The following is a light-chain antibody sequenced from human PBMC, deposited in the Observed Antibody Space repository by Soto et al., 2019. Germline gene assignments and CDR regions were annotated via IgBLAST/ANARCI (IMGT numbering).Light chain of an antibody. CDR3: QQYSSYPWT. Sequence: DIQMTQSPSTLSASVGDRVTITCRASQSINIWLAWFQQKPGKDPKFMIYQVSSLESGVPSRFSSSGFGTEFTLTISSPEPDDFATYYCQQYSSYPWTFGQGTWVEIK. CDR1: QSINIW. V-gene: IGKV1-5*03. J-gene: IGKJ1*01. CDR2: QVS.